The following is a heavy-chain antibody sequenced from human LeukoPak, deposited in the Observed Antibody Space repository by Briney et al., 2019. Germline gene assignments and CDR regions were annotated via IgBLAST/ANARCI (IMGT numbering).Heavy chain of an antibody. CDR1: GFTFTTYA. J-gene: IGHJ4*02. CDR3: AKRGVVIRVILIGFHKEAYYFDS. CDR2: MSGSGG. V-gene: IGHV3-23*01. Sequence: GGSLRLSCAAAGFTFTTYAMSWVRQAPGKGPEWVSSMSGSGGNYADSVKGRFTISRDNPKNTLYLQMNSLRAEDTAVYFCAKRGVVIRVILIGFHKEAYYFDSWGQGALVTVSS. D-gene: IGHD3-9*01.